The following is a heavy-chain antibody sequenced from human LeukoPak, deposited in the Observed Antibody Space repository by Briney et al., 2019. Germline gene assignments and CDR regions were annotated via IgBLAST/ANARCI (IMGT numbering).Heavy chain of an antibody. CDR3: AKDRENSGWKRRFDY. V-gene: IGHV3-23*01. J-gene: IGHJ4*02. D-gene: IGHD6-19*01. Sequence: GGSLTLSCAASGFIVSSYGMSWVRQAPGKGLEWVSIISGSGGSTFYADAVKGRLTISTDNSKNTLYLQMNRLRAEDTAVYYCAKDRENSGWKRRFDYWGQGTLVTVSS. CDR1: GFIVSSYG. CDR2: ISGSGGST.